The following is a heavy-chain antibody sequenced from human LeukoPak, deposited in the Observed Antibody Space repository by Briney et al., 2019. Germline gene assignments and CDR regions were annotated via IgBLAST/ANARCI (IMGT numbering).Heavy chain of an antibody. D-gene: IGHD3-16*01. CDR1: GGSISSDNYY. CDR2: IYYSGTT. J-gene: IGHJ4*02. CDR3: VRLHDDDVMLDY. V-gene: IGHV4-39*01. Sequence: PSETLSLTCTVSGGSISSDNYYWGWIRQPPGKGLEWIATIYYSGTTYYNPSLESRVTISVDTSKNQFPLNLNSVTAADTAVYYCVRLHDDDVMLDYWGPGTLVTVSS.